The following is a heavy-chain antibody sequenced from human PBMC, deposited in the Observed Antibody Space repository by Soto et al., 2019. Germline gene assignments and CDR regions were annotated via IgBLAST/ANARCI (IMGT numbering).Heavy chain of an antibody. D-gene: IGHD2-21*02. CDR3: ARDVGTAVTNTYDY. Sequence: GGSLRLSCAASGFTFGSYAMHWVRQAPGKGLEWVAGISYDGSIKYYGDSVKGRFSVSRDNSKNTLYLQMNSLRPEDTAVNYCARDVGTAVTNTYDYWGQGSLVTVSS. J-gene: IGHJ4*02. CDR2: ISYDGSIK. V-gene: IGHV3-30-3*01. CDR1: GFTFGSYA.